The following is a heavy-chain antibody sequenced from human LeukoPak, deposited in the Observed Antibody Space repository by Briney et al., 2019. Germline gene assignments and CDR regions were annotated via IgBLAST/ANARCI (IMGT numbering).Heavy chain of an antibody. CDR2: ISSSGSTI. CDR3: ARDRLPVVMDAFDI. CDR1: GFTFSDYY. D-gene: IGHD4-23*01. Sequence: PGGSLRLSCAASGFTFSDYYMSWIRQAPGKGLEWVSYISSSGSTIYYADSVKGRFTISRDNAKNSLYLQMISLRAEDTAVYYCARDRLPVVMDAFDIWGQGTMVTVSS. J-gene: IGHJ3*02. V-gene: IGHV3-11*04.